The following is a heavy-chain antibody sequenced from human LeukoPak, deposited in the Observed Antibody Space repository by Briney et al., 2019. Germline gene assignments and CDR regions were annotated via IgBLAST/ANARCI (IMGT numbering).Heavy chain of an antibody. J-gene: IGHJ4*02. CDR2: ISGSGGST. D-gene: IGHD3-10*01. Sequence: PGGSLRLSCAASGFTFSNYAMSWVRQAPGKGLEWVSGISGSGGSTYYADSVKGRFTISRDNFKNTLYLQMNSLRAEDTAIYYCARYYGSGSFRYFDYWGQGTLVTVSS. CDR1: GFTFSNYA. CDR3: ARYYGSGSFRYFDY. V-gene: IGHV3-23*01.